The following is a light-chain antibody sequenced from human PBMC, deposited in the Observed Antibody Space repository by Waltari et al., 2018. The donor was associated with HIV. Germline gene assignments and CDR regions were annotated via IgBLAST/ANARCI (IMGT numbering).Light chain of an antibody. CDR1: QSISTN. CDR2: GAS. CDR3: QQYNHWPPLT. V-gene: IGKV3-15*01. Sequence: EMLMTQSPATLSVSPGEGATLSCRASQSISTNLARNQQEPGQAPRLLILGASFRATGVPARFSGSGSGTEFTHTINSLQSEDFAIYYCQQYNHWPPLTFGGGTRVEI. J-gene: IGKJ4*01.